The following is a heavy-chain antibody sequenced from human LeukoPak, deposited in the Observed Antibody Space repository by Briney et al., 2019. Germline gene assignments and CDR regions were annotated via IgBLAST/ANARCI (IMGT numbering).Heavy chain of an antibody. V-gene: IGHV4-39*07. Sequence: PSETLSLTCTVSGGSISSRGYYWGWIRQPPGKGLEWIGSIYHSGSTYYNPSLKSRVNILVDTSKNQFSLRLSSVTAADTAVYYCARGGLRFIGFWGQGTLVTVSS. D-gene: IGHD2-21*01. CDR3: ARGGLRFIGF. CDR1: GGSISSRGYY. J-gene: IGHJ4*02. CDR2: IYHSGST.